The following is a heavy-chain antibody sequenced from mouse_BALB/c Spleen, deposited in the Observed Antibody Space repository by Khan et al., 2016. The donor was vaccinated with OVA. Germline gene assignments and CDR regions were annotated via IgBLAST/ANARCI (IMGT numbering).Heavy chain of an antibody. Sequence: VQLQESGPDLVAPSQSLSITCTVSGFSLTNYAIHWVRQPPGKGLEWLVVIWSDGRTTYNSALKTRLSISKDNSKSQVFLKINSLQTDDTAMYXRSQHQIPPTIDSWGQGISVTVSS. CDR1: GFSLTNYA. J-gene: IGHJ4*01. V-gene: IGHV2-6-2*01. CDR3: SQHQIPPTIDS. CDR2: IWSDGRT.